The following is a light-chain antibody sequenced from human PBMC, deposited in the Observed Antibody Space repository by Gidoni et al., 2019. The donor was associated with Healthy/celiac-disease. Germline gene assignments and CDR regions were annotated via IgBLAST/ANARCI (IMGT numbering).Light chain of an antibody. Sequence: QSALTQPAPVSWSPGHSITISCTGTSSDVGGYNYVSWYQQHPGHAPKLMIYEVRKRPSGVSNRFSGSKSGNTASLTISGLQAEDEADYYCSSYTSSSTLEFGGGTKLTVL. CDR3: SSYTSSSTLE. CDR1: SSDVGGYNY. J-gene: IGLJ2*01. V-gene: IGLV2-14*01. CDR2: EVR.